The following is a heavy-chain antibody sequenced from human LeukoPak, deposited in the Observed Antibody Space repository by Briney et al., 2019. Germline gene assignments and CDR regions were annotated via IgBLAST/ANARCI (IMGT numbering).Heavy chain of an antibody. J-gene: IGHJ4*02. CDR1: GGSISSSSHY. Sequence: SETLSLTCTVSGGSISSSSHYWGGVRQPPGKGLEWIGNIYYSGSTYYNPSVKSRVTISVDTSKNRFSLKLSSVTAADTAVYYCARPVRSYYGSGTYGVDWGQGTLVTVSS. D-gene: IGHD3-10*01. CDR2: IYYSGST. V-gene: IGHV4-39*01. CDR3: ARPVRSYYGSGTYGVD.